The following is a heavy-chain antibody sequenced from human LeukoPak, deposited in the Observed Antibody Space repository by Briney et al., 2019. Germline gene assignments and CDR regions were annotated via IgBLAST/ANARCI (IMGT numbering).Heavy chain of an antibody. V-gene: IGHV1-69*01. CDR2: IIPIFGTA. CDR1: GGTFSSYA. CDR3: ARGSGSYTAFDI. D-gene: IGHD3-10*01. Sequence: SVKVSCKASGGTFSSYAISWVRQAPGQGLEWMGGIIPIFGTANYAQKFQGRVTITADESTSTAYMELSSLRSENTAVYYCARGSGSYTAFDIWGQGTMVTVSS. J-gene: IGHJ3*02.